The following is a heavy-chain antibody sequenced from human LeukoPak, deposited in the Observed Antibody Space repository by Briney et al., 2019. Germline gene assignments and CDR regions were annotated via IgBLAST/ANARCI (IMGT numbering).Heavy chain of an antibody. CDR3: ARDSSGSDAFDI. V-gene: IGHV3-53*01. CDR1: VWTVSSNY. CDR2: IYSGGST. Sequence: GGSLRLSCASSVWTVSSNYMSWIRQAPVKGLEWVSVIYSGGSTYYADSVKGRFTISRDNSKNTLYLQMNSLRAEDTAVYYCARDSSGSDAFDIWGQGTTVTVSS. D-gene: IGHD6-19*01. J-gene: IGHJ3*02.